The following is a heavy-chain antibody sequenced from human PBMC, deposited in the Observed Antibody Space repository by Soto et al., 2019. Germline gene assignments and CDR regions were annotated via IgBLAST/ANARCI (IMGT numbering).Heavy chain of an antibody. CDR1: GFKFSSYE. Sequence: EVQLEEAGGGWVQPGGSLRLACAGSGFKFSSYEMNWVRQAPGKGLEWLFFILHSGDIIYYADSVKGRFTISRDNDKNLLYLHMNTLRVEDTAIYYCANRLSVSYGPLFDQWGQGTLVTVSS. V-gene: IGHV3-48*03. J-gene: IGHJ4*02. D-gene: IGHD3-16*01. CDR3: ANRLSVSYGPLFDQ. CDR2: ILHSGDII.